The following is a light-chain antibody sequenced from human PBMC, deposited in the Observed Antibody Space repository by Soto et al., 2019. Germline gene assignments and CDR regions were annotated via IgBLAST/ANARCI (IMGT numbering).Light chain of an antibody. CDR1: SSDVGGFEY. J-gene: IGLJ1*01. V-gene: IGLV2-14*01. CDR2: DVT. CDR3: SSITRSSTSV. Sequence: QAALSQPASVAGSPGQSITISCTGSSSDVGGFEYVSWYQHQPGKAPKLIIYDVTKRPAGVSNRFSGSKSGNTASLTISGIQAEDEGDYYCSSITRSSTSVFGTGTKVTGL.